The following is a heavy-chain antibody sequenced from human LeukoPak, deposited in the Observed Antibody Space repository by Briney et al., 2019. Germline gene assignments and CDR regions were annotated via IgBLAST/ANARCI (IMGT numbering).Heavy chain of an antibody. CDR1: GFTFSTYA. J-gene: IGHJ4*02. Sequence: GGSLRLSCAASGFTFSTYAMSWVRQAAGKGLEWVSAVSSGASSTYYADSVRGRFTISRDNSKNTLYLQMNSLSADDTAVYYCAKDARGSEGFWGQGTLVTVSS. D-gene: IGHD3-10*01. CDR3: AKDARGSEGF. CDR2: VSSGASST. V-gene: IGHV3-23*01.